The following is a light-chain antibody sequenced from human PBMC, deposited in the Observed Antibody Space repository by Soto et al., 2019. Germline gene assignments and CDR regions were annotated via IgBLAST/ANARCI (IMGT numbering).Light chain of an antibody. CDR1: SSDVGTYNY. CDR3: TSYTRRSTLV. J-gene: IGLJ3*02. CDR2: EVS. V-gene: IGLV2-14*01. Sequence: QSVLTQPASVSGSPGQSITISCTGTSSDVGTYNYVSWYQQLPGKAPKVMIYEVSNRPSGVSNRFSGSKSGNTASLTISGLQAEDEAHYYCTSYTRRSTLVFGGGTKVTVL.